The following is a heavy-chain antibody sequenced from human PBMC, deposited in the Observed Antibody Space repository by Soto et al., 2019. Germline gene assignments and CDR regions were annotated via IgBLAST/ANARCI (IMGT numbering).Heavy chain of an antibody. CDR1: GYTNTSYH. D-gene: IGHD6-13*01. Sequence: LVKVACKASGYTNTSYHINWGRKNTGQGLEWMGWMNPNSGNTGYAQKFLGRVTMTRNTSISTAYMELSSLRSEDTAVYYCAASIAAAEYYMDVWGKGTTVTVSS. CDR3: AASIAAAEYYMDV. V-gene: IGHV1-8*01. CDR2: MNPNSGNT. J-gene: IGHJ6*03.